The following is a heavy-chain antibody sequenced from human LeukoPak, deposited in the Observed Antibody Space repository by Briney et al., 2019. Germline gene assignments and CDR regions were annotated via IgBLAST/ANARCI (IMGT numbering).Heavy chain of an antibody. CDR2: IEYSGST. J-gene: IGHJ2*01. CDR1: GGSISSYY. V-gene: IGHV4-59*01. Sequence: SETLSLTCTVSGGSISSYYWSWIRQPPGKGLEWIGYIEYSGSTNYNPSLKSRVTISVDKSKNQYSLKLSSVTAADTVVYYCARVGQGCFDLWGRGTLVTVSS. CDR3: ARVGQGCFDL.